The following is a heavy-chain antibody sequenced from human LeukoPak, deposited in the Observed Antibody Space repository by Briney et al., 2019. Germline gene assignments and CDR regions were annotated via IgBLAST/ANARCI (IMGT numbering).Heavy chain of an antibody. CDR1: GYTLTELS. Sequence: ASVKVSCKVSGYTLTELSMHWVRQAPGKGLEWMGGFDPEDGETIYAQKFQGRVTMTEDTSTDTAYMELSSLRSEDTAVYYCATVRGCSSTSCYGGAFDIWGQGTMVTVSS. J-gene: IGHJ3*02. V-gene: IGHV1-24*01. CDR2: FDPEDGET. CDR3: ATVRGCSSTSCYGGAFDI. D-gene: IGHD2-2*01.